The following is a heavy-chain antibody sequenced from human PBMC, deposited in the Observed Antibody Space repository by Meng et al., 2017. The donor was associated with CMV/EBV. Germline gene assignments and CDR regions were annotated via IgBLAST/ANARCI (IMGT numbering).Heavy chain of an antibody. Sequence: SVKVSCKASGGTFSSYAISWVRQAPGQGLEWMGGIIPIFGTANYAQKFQGRVTITTDESTSTAYMELSSLRSEDTAVYYYARDSVPSHYNSNWYGYYGMDVWGQGTTVTVSS. CDR2: IIPIFGTA. CDR3: ARDSVPSHYNSNWYGYYGMDV. D-gene: IGHD6-13*01. CDR1: GGTFSSYA. V-gene: IGHV1-69*05. J-gene: IGHJ6*02.